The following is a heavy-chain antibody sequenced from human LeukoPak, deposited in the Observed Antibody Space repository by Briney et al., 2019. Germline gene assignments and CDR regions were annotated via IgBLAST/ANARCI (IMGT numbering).Heavy chain of an antibody. CDR2: IYTRGST. CDR1: GGSISSYD. J-gene: IGHJ6*03. Sequence: SETLSLTCTVSGGSISSYDWSWIRQPAGKGLEWIGRIYTRGSTNYNPSLKSRVSMSVDTSKKQFSLKLSSVTAADTAVYYCARDPGLLVRGSRRGYDGNYYYMDVWGKGTTVTISS. D-gene: IGHD3-10*01. V-gene: IGHV4-4*07. CDR3: ARDPGLLVRGSRRGYDGNYYYMDV.